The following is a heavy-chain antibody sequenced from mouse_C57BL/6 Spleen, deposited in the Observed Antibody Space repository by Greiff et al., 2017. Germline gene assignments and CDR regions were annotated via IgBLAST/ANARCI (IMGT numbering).Heavy chain of an antibody. Sequence: QVQLQQPGAELVKPGASVKLSCKASGYTFTSYWMHWVKQRPGQGLEWIGMIHPNSGSTNYNEKFKSKATLTVDKSSSTAYMQLSSLTSEDSAVYYGGRWEGGGAMDYWGQGTSVTVSS. CDR3: GRWEGGGAMDY. D-gene: IGHD4-1*01. J-gene: IGHJ4*01. CDR1: GYTFTSYW. V-gene: IGHV1-64*01. CDR2: IHPNSGST.